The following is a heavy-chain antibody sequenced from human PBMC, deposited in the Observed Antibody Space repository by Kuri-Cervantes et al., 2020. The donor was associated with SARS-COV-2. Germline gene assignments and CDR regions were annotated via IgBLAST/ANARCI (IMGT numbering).Heavy chain of an antibody. CDR1: GFTFSGHW. V-gene: IGHV3-23*01. CDR3: AKDYVSTYSYGYDY. Sequence: GGSLRLSCAASGFTFSGHWIHWVRQAPGKGLVWVSAISGSGGSTYYADSVKGRFTISRDNSKNTLYLQMNSLRAEDTAVYYCAKDYVSTYSYGYDYWGQGTLVTVSS. J-gene: IGHJ4*02. CDR2: ISGSGGST. D-gene: IGHD5-18*01.